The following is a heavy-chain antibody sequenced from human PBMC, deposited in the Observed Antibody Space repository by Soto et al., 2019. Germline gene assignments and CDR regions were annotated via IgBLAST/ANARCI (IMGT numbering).Heavy chain of an antibody. D-gene: IGHD6-13*01. CDR3: ERDLPRAADYYFDY. J-gene: IGHJ4*02. V-gene: IGHV1-46*01. CDR1: GYTFTSYY. CDR2: INPSGGST. Sequence: GASEKVSCKASGYTFTSYYMHWVRQALGQGHEWMGMINPSGGSTSYSQKCQGRVTMARSTTTSTVCLELSSLRSEDTTVYSCERDLPRAADYYFDYWGQGTLVTVSS.